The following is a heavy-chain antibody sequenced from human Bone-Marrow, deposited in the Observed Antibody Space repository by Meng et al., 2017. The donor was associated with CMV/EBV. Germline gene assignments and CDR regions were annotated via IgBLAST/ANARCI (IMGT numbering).Heavy chain of an antibody. J-gene: IGHJ3*02. CDR1: GFSLITSGVD. V-gene: IGHV2-5*01. CDR3: AHRPSGTTNNAFDI. Sequence: SGPTLVQPTQTLTLTCTYSGFSLITSGVDMGWIRQPPGKALEWLALIDWNDDKRYSPSLKSMLTITKDTSKNQVVLTMTNMDPVDTATYDCAHRPSGTTNNAFDIWGQGTMVTVSS. CDR2: IDWNDDK. D-gene: IGHD1-7*01.